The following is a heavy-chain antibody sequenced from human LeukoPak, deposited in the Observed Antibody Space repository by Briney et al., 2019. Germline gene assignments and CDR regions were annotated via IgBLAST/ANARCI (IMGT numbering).Heavy chain of an antibody. J-gene: IGHJ4*02. D-gene: IGHD6-13*01. V-gene: IGHV3-30*18. CDR1: GFTFSSYG. CDR3: AKEPHLAAGTFDY. CDR2: ISFDGTKK. Sequence: GGSLRLSCAASGFTFSSYGMHWVRQAPGKGLEWVAVISFDGTKKYYADSVKGRFTISRDNSKNTLYLQMNSLRAEDTAVYYCAKEPHLAAGTFDYWGQGTLVTVSS.